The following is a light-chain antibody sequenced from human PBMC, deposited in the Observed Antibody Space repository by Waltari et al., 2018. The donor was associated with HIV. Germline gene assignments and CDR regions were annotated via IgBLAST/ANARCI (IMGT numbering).Light chain of an antibody. J-gene: IGLJ2*01. CDR1: SDDTGAHNH. CDR3: CSYTRKISAA. Sequence: QSALPPPASVSGSPGQSITTTCTGTSDDTGAHNHVSWYQQYTYEPPKLIMFEVRIRPSGVSGSFSASKSENTASLTITGRQSDEEADYYCCSYTRKISAAFGGGTRVTV. V-gene: IGLV2-14*03. CDR2: EVR.